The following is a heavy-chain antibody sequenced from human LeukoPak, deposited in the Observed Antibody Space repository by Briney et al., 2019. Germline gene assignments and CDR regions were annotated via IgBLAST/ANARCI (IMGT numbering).Heavy chain of an antibody. CDR1: GGSISSGDYY. CDR3: ARWAERGGYSYGLYYFDY. V-gene: IGHV4-30-4*01. D-gene: IGHD5-18*01. Sequence: PSETLSLTCTVSGGSISSGDYYWRWIRQPPGKGLEWIGYIYYSGSTYYNPSLKSRVTMSVDTSKNQFSLKLSSVTAADTAVYYCARWAERGGYSYGLYYFDYWGQGTLVTVSS. CDR2: IYYSGST. J-gene: IGHJ4*02.